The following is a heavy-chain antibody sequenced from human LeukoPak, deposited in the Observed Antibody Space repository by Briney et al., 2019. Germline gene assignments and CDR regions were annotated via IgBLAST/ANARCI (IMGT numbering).Heavy chain of an antibody. D-gene: IGHD4-17*01. CDR1: GFTFSSHW. CDR2: IKQGGTEK. Sequence: PGGSLRLFCAPSGFTFSSHWMTWVRQARGGGLEWVAGIKQGGTEKYYVDSVKGRFPVYRDNAKNSLYLQMNSLSAADTAVYFCARGPNYGARVDFLDAWGRGTKVTVSS. CDR3: ARGPNYGARVDFLDA. V-gene: IGHV3-7*04. J-gene: IGHJ5*02.